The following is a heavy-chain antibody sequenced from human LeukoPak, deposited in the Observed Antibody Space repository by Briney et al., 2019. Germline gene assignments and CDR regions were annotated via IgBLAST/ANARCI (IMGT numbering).Heavy chain of an antibody. J-gene: IGHJ4*02. Sequence: PGGSLRLSCAASGFTVSINYMSWVRQAPGKGLEWVSVIYSGGRTDYADSVKGRFTISRDNSKNTLYLQMSSLRAEDTAVYYCASSYSSSWPEIVYWGQGTLVTVSS. CDR1: GFTVSINY. D-gene: IGHD6-13*01. V-gene: IGHV3-66*01. CDR2: IYSGGRT. CDR3: ASSYSSSWPEIVY.